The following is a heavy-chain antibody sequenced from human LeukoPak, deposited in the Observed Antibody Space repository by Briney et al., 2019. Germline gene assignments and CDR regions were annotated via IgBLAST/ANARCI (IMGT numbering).Heavy chain of an antibody. D-gene: IGHD6-6*01. V-gene: IGHV3-21*01. CDR2: ISSSSSYI. CDR1: GFTFSSYS. Sequence: SGGSLRLSCAASGFTFSSYSMNWVRQAPGKGLEWVSSISSSSSYIYYADSVKGRFTISRDNAKNSLYLQMNSLRAEDTAVYYCARGTYSSSSEHTYYYYYYMDVWGKGTTVTVSS. CDR3: ARGTYSSSSEHTYYYYYYMDV. J-gene: IGHJ6*03.